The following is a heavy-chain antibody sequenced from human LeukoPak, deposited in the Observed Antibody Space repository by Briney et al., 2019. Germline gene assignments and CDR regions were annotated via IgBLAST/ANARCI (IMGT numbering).Heavy chain of an antibody. D-gene: IGHD3-9*01. CDR1: GGSISSSSHY. CDR3: ARDLRELRYFDWLLSGEIYYYYYMDV. V-gene: IGHV4-39*02. CDR2: IFYSGST. J-gene: IGHJ6*03. Sequence: SETLSLTCTVSGGSISSSSHYWGWIRQPPGKGLEWIGSIFYSGSTYYNPSLKSRITISVDTSKNQFSLKLRSVTAADTAVYYCARDLRELRYFDWLLSGEIYYYYYMDVWGKGTTVTVSS.